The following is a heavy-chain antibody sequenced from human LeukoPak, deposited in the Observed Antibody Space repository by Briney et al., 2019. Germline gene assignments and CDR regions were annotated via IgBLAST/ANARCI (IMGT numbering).Heavy chain of an antibody. CDR2: INTYNGDT. J-gene: IGHJ5*02. Sequence: GASVKVSCKTSGFPFTTYGINWVRQAPGQGLEWMGWINTYNGDTNYAQKFQGRVSMTTDTSTSTVYIELRSLTSDDTAAYYCAREWWGYDVLTGDNWFDPWGQGTLVTVSS. CDR3: AREWWGYDVLTGDNWFDP. D-gene: IGHD3-9*01. CDR1: GFPFTTYG. V-gene: IGHV1-18*01.